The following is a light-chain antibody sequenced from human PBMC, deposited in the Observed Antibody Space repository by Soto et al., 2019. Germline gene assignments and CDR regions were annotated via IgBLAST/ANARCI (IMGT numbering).Light chain of an antibody. CDR3: SSYAGNNIYYV. Sequence: QSALTQPPSASGSPGQSVAISCTGTSNDVGGYNFVSWYQQHPGKAPKLMIFEVSKRPSGVPDRFSGSKSGSTASLTVSGLQPQDEADYYCSSYAGNNIYYVFGTGTKVTVL. J-gene: IGLJ1*01. CDR2: EVS. CDR1: SNDVGGYNF. V-gene: IGLV2-8*01.